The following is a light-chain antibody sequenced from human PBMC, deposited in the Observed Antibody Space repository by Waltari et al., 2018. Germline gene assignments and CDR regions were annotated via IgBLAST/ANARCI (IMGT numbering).Light chain of an antibody. CDR3: QQRSNWPRLT. Sequence: EIVLTQSPATLSLSPVERATLSCRSSQSVSSNLARYQQKPGQAPRILIYDASNKATGIPARFSDSGSETDFTLTISSLEPEDFAVYYCQQRSNWPRLTFGGGTKVEIK. CDR1: QSVSSN. V-gene: IGKV3-11*01. J-gene: IGKJ4*01. CDR2: DAS.